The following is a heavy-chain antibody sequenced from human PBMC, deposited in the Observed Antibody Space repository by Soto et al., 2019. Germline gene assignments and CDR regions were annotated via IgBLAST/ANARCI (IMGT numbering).Heavy chain of an antibody. V-gene: IGHV3-23*01. CDR2: ISGSGGST. J-gene: IGHJ4*02. CDR3: AKGIIAVAVAPLWYFDY. Sequence: EVQLLESGGGLVQPGGSLRLSCAASGFTFSSYAMSWVRQAPGKGLEWVSAISGSGGSTHYADSVKGRFTISRDNSKNTLYLQMNSLRAEDTAVYYCAKGIIAVAVAPLWYFDYWGQGTLVTVSS. D-gene: IGHD6-19*01. CDR1: GFTFSSYA.